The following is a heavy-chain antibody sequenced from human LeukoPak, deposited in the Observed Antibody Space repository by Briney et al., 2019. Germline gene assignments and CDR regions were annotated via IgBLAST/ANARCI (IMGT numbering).Heavy chain of an antibody. CDR3: TQERPVPYYYGMDV. J-gene: IGHJ6*02. CDR2: IRYDGNNK. Sequence: GGSLRLSCAASGFTFSSYGMQWVRQAPGKGLQWVAFIRYDGNNKYYADSVKGRFTISRDNSKNTLYLQMNSLRAEDTAVYYCTQERPVPYYYGMDVWGQGTTVTVSS. CDR1: GFTFSSYG. D-gene: IGHD6-25*01. V-gene: IGHV3-30*02.